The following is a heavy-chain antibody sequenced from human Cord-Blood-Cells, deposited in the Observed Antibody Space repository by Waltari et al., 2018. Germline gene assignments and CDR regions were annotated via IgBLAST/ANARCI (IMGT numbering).Heavy chain of an antibody. D-gene: IGHD6-19*01. CDR1: GFTFSGYR. CDR3: ARVTAVADWFDP. V-gene: IGHV3-48*02. J-gene: IGHJ5*02. CDR2: ISSSSSTI. Sequence: EVQLVESGGGLVQPGGSLRLSCAASGFTFSGYRLNWVRQAPGKGLEWVSYISSSSSTIYYADSVKGRFTISRDNAKNSLYLQMNSLRDEDTAVYYCARVTAVADWFDPWGQGTLVTVSS.